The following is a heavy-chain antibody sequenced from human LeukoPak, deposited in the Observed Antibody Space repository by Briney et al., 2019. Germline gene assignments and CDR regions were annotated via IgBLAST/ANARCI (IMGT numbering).Heavy chain of an antibody. CDR1: GFTFSGSA. D-gene: IGHD3-9*01. V-gene: IGHV3-73*01. CDR2: IRSKANSYAT. CDR3: TLTGAYWYFDL. Sequence: PGGSLRLSCAASGFTFSGSAMHWVRQASGKGLEWVGRIRSKANSYATAYAASVKGRFTISRDDSKNTAYLQMNSLKTEDTAVYYCTLTGAYWYFDLWGRGTPVTVSS. J-gene: IGHJ2*01.